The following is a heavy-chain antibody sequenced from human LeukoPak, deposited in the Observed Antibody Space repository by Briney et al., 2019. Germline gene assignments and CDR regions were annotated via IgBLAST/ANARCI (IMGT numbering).Heavy chain of an antibody. V-gene: IGHV4-34*01. D-gene: IGHD2-21*02. CDR3: ASRDCAYCGGDCYSCYFDY. CDR1: GGSFSGYY. J-gene: IGHJ4*02. CDR2: ITHSGST. Sequence: SETLSLTCAVYGGSFSGYYWSWIRQPPGKGLEWIGEITHSGSTNYNPSLKSRVTISVDTSKNQFSLKLSSVTAADTAVYYCASRDCAYCGGDCYSCYFDYWGQGTLVTVSS.